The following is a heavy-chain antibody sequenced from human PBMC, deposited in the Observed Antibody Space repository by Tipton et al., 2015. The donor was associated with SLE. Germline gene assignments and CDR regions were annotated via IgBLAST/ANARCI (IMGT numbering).Heavy chain of an antibody. CDR1: GGSISSYY. J-gene: IGHJ4*02. Sequence: TLSLTCTVSGGSISSYYWSWIRQPPGKGLEWIGYIYYSGSTNYNPSLKSRITISVDTSKNQFSLKLSSVTAADTAVYYCASARALARLDYFAYWGRGTLLCVP. D-gene: IGHD6-19*01. V-gene: IGHV4-59*07. CDR3: ASARALARLDYFAY. CDR2: IYYSGST.